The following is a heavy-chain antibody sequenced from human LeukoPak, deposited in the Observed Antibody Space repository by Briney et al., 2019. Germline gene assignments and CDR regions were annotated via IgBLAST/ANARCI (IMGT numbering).Heavy chain of an antibody. CDR1: GFTFSSYS. J-gene: IGHJ4*02. Sequence: PGGSLRLSCAASGFTFSSYSMNWVRQAPGKGLEWVSSISSSSSYIYYADSVKGRFTISRDNAKNSLCLQMNSLRAEDTAAYYCARRSGSYYYFDYWGQGTLVTVSS. V-gene: IGHV3-21*01. CDR2: ISSSSSYI. D-gene: IGHD1-26*01. CDR3: ARRSGSYYYFDY.